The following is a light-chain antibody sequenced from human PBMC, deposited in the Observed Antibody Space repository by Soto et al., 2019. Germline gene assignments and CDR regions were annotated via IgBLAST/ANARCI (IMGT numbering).Light chain of an antibody. Sequence: DIQMTQSPSTLSASVGDRVTITCRASQSVRSWLAWYQQKPGRAPKFLIYDASSLESGVPSRFSGSGSGTEFTLTISNLQPDDFATYYCQQYNSFWTFGQGTK. V-gene: IGKV1-5*01. CDR2: DAS. CDR1: QSVRSW. J-gene: IGKJ1*01. CDR3: QQYNSFWT.